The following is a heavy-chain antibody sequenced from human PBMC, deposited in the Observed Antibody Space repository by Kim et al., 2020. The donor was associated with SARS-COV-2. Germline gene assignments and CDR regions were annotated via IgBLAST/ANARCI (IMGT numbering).Heavy chain of an antibody. D-gene: IGHD3-10*01. J-gene: IGHJ4*02. CDR2: INHSGST. Sequence: SETLSLTCAVYGGSFSGYYWSWIRQPPGKWLEWIGEINHSGSTNYNPSLKSRVTISVDTSKNQFSLKLSSVTAADTAVYYCARAMVRGVITGWGQGTLVTVSS. V-gene: IGHV4-34*01. CDR1: GGSFSGYY. CDR3: ARAMVRGVITG.